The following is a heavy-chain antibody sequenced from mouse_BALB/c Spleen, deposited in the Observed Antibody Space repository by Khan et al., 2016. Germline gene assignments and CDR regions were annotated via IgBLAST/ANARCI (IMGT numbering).Heavy chain of an antibody. J-gene: IGHJ4*01. D-gene: IGHD2-3*01. CDR2: IDPANGNT. CDR3: ARRLLHYAMDD. V-gene: IGHV14-3*02. Sequence: LQQSGAELVKPGASVKLSCTASGFNIKDTYMHWVKQRPEQGLEWIGRIDPANGNTKYDPKFQGKATITADTSSNTAYLQLSSLTSEDTAVYYCARRLLHYAMDDWAQGTSVTVSS. CDR1: GFNIKDTY.